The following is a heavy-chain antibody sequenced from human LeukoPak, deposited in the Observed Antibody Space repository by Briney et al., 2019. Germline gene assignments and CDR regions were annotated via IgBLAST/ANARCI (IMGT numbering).Heavy chain of an antibody. CDR1: GGTSNSHA. CDR3: ATTNDGGGYQWGDFFDF. CDR2: IIPNLGTT. Sequence: SVKVSCKASGGTSNSHAISWVRQAPGQGLEWMGRIIPNLGTTNRAQNFQDRVTLTADKSTNTAYMELTSLTSDDTAVYYCATTNDGGGYQWGDFFDFWGQGTLVSVSS. V-gene: IGHV1-69*04. J-gene: IGHJ4*02. D-gene: IGHD3-22*01.